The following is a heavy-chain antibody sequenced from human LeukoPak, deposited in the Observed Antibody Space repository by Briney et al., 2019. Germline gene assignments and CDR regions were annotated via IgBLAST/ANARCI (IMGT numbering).Heavy chain of an antibody. CDR2: IKQDGSQK. CDR3: ARDQPIDGSGSYYNLIDY. J-gene: IGHJ4*02. D-gene: IGHD3-10*01. V-gene: IGHV3-7*01. Sequence: GGSLRLSCAGSGFTLSSYWMSWVRQAPGKGLEWVANIKQDGSQKNYVDSVKGRFTISRDNAKNSLYLQMNSLRAEDTAVYYCARDQPIDGSGSYYNLIDYWGQGTLVTVSS. CDR1: GFTLSSYW.